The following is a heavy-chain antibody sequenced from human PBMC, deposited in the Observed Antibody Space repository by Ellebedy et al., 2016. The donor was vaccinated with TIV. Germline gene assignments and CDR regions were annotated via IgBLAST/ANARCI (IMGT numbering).Heavy chain of an antibody. CDR3: ARDEAEVGATFFGY. CDR2: ISSSSSTI. J-gene: IGHJ4*02. CDR1: GFTFSSYS. Sequence: GESLKISCTASGFTFSSYSMNWVRQAPGQGREWVSYISSSSSTIYYADSVTGRFTISRDNAKNSLYLQMNSMRDEDTAEYYGARDEAEVGATFFGYWGQGTLVTVSS. V-gene: IGHV3-48*02. D-gene: IGHD1-26*01.